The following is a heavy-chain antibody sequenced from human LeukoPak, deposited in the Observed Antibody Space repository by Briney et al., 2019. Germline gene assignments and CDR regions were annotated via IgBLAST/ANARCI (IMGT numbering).Heavy chain of an antibody. CDR2: IYYSGST. CDR3: ARAPPSAAGYYYGLTS. D-gene: IGHD6-13*01. V-gene: IGHV4-59*01. Sequence: PSETLSLTCTVSGGLISTYYWSWIRQPPGKGLEWIGYIYYSGSTNYNPSLKSRVTISVDTSKNQFSLKLTSVTAADTAEYYCARAPPSAAGYYYGLTSGAKGPRSPSP. J-gene: IGHJ6*02. CDR1: GGLISTYY.